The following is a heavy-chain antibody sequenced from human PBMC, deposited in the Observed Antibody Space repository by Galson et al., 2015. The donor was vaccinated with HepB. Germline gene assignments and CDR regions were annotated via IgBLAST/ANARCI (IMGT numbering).Heavy chain of an antibody. CDR1: GYTFTSCG. Sequence: SVKVSCKASGYTFTSCGISWVRQAPGQGLEWMGWISAYNGNTNYAQKLQGRVTMTTDTSTSTAYMELRSLRSDDTAVYYCARGFGYYDSSGYLQGVMDAFDVWGQGTMVTVSS. CDR3: ARGFGYYDSSGYLQGVMDAFDV. J-gene: IGHJ3*01. D-gene: IGHD3-22*01. CDR2: ISAYNGNT. V-gene: IGHV1-18*04.